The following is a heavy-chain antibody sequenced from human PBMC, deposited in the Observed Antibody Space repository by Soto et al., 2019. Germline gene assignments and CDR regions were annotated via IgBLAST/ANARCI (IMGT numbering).Heavy chain of an antibody. CDR1: GFTFSSYA. D-gene: IGHD3-9*01. Sequence: EVQLLESGGGLVQPGGSLRLSCAASGFTFSSYAMSWVRQAPGKGLEWVSAISGSGGSTYYADSVKGRFTISRDNSKNTLYLQMNSLRAEDTAVYYCAKDLIGRTAGVRYVDWLLSVDAFDIWGQGPMVTVSS. J-gene: IGHJ3*02. CDR2: ISGSGGST. CDR3: AKDLIGRTAGVRYVDWLLSVDAFDI. V-gene: IGHV3-23*01.